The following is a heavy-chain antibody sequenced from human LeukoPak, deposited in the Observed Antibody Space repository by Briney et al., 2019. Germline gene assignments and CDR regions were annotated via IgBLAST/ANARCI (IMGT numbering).Heavy chain of an antibody. J-gene: IGHJ4*02. V-gene: IGHV4-59*08. CDR1: GGSISSYY. Sequence: PSETLSLTCTVSGGSISSYYWSWIRQPPGKGLEWIGYIYYSGSTNYNPSLKSRVTISVDTSKNQFSLKLSSVTAADTAVYYCARRAPYGDYTYWGQGTLVTVSS. CDR2: IYYSGST. D-gene: IGHD4-17*01. CDR3: ARRAPYGDYTY.